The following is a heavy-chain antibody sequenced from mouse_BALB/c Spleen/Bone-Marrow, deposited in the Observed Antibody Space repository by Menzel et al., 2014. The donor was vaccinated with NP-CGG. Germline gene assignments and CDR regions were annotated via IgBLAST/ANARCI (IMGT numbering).Heavy chain of an antibody. CDR1: GYTFTSYW. Sequence: VQLQQSGAELAKPGASVKMSCKASGYTFTSYWMHWVKQRPGQGLKGIGYINPSTGYTEYNKKFKDKATLTAGKSSSLAYMQPSSLTSEDAAVYYCTNLGTYWGQGTRVTVSA. V-gene: IGHV1-7*01. CDR2: INPSTGYT. CDR3: TNLGTY. D-gene: IGHD2-14*01. J-gene: IGHJ3*01.